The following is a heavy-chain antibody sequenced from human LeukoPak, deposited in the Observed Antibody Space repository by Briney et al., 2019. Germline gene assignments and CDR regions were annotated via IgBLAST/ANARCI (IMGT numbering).Heavy chain of an antibody. CDR3: ARGVIIRGRLDP. CDR2: IKQDDSEK. V-gene: IGHV3-7*01. Sequence: GGSLRLSCAASGFTFSSPAMSWVRQAPGKGLEWVANIKQDDSEKYYVDSVKGRFTISRDNAKNSLYLQMSSLRAEDTAVYYCARGVIIRGRLDPWGQGTLVTVSS. J-gene: IGHJ5*02. CDR1: GFTFSSPA. D-gene: IGHD3-16*02.